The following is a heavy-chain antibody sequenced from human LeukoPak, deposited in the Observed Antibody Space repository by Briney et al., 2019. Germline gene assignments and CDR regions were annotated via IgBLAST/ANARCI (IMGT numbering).Heavy chain of an antibody. CDR1: GGSISSGDYY. CDR3: AVWGSYRSGYYGMDV. Sequence: PSETLSLTCTVSGGSISSGDYYWSWIRQPPGKGLEWIGYIYYSGSTYYNPSLKSRVTISVDTSKNQFSLKLSSVTAADTAVYYCAVWGSYRSGYYGMDVWGQGTTVTVSS. CDR2: IYYSGST. V-gene: IGHV4-30-4*01. D-gene: IGHD3-16*02. J-gene: IGHJ6*02.